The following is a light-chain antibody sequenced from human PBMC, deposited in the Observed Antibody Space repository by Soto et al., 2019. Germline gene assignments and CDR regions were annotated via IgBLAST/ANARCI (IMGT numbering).Light chain of an antibody. CDR2: DAS. V-gene: IGKV3-11*01. J-gene: IGKJ3*01. Sequence: EIVLTQSPATLSLSPGERATLSCRASQGVSSYLAWYQQKPGQAPRLLIYDASNRATGIPARFSGSGSGTDFTLTISSLEPEDFAVYYCQQRSNWPPAITFGPGTKVDIK. CDR3: QQRSNWPPAIT. CDR1: QGVSSY.